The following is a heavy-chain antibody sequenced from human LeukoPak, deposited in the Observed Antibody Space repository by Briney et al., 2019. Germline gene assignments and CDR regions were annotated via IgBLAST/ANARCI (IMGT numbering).Heavy chain of an antibody. V-gene: IGHV3-66*01. CDR2: IYSGGST. CDR1: GFTFSSYG. Sequence: GGSLRLSCAASGFTFSSYGMSWVRQAPGKGLEWVSVIYSGGSTYYADSVKGRFTISRDNSKNTLYLQMNSLRAEDTAVYYCASTASLWGQGTLVTVSS. CDR3: ASTASL. J-gene: IGHJ4*02.